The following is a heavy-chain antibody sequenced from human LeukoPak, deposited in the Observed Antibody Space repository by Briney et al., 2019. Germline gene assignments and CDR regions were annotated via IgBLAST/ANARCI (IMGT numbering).Heavy chain of an antibody. D-gene: IGHD5-24*01. CDR2: IKQDGSQR. CDR3: ARDGYNYDY. J-gene: IGHJ4*02. CDR1: GFSFSNFW. Sequence: SGESLRLSCVASGFSFSNFWMSWVRQAPGERPEWLTNIKQDGSQRYYVDSVRGRFTISRDNAKNSLYLQMNSLRAEDTAVYYCARDGYNYDYWGQGTLVTVSS. V-gene: IGHV3-7*03.